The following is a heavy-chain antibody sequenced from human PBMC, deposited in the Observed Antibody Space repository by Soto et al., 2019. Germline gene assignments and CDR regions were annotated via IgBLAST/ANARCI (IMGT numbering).Heavy chain of an antibody. V-gene: IGHV3-23*01. CDR1: GFTFGTTD. J-gene: IGHJ5*02. CDR3: VKNSGLFIT. D-gene: IGHD3-10*01. CDR2: IDGSGGTT. Sequence: GGSLRLSCAASGFTFGTTDMCWARQAPGKGREWVSTIDGSGGTTYYVDSVKGRFTISRDNSTNTVYLQMNSLRGDDTALYYCVKNSGLFITWGQGVLVTVSS.